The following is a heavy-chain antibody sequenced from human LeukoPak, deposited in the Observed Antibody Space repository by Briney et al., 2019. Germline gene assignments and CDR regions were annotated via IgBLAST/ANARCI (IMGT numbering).Heavy chain of an antibody. V-gene: IGHV7-4-1*02. CDR2: INTNTGNP. Sequence: ASVNVSCKASGYSFTNFAMNWVRQAPGQGLEWMGWINTNTGNPTYAQDFTGRFVFSLDTSVSTAYLQISSLKAEDTAVYYCARDHLIDYWGQGTLVSVSS. CDR1: GYSFTNFA. CDR3: ARDHLIDY. J-gene: IGHJ4*02.